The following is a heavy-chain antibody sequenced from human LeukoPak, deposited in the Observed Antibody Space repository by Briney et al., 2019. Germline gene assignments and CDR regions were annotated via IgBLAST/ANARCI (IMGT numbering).Heavy chain of an antibody. D-gene: IGHD3-9*01. J-gene: IGHJ4*02. V-gene: IGHV3-30*02. CDR2: IRYDGSNK. CDR3: AKDLEGILTGYSQDPYFDY. Sequence: PGGSLRLSCAASGFTFSSYGMHWVRQAPGKGLEWVAFIRYDGSNKYYADSVKGRFTISRDNSKNTLYLQMNSLRAEDTAVYYCAKDLEGILTGYSQDPYFDYWGQGTLVTVSS. CDR1: GFTFSSYG.